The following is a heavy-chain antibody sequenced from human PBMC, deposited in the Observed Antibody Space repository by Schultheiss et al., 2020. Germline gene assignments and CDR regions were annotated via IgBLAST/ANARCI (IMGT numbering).Heavy chain of an antibody. D-gene: IGHD3-3*01. V-gene: IGHV3-15*01. Sequence: GESLKISCAASGFTFSNAWMSWVRQAPGKGLEWVGRIKSKTDGGTTDYAAPVKGRFTISRDDSKNTLYLQMNSLKTEDTAVYYCTTAVYYDFYDFDYWGQGTLVTVSS. J-gene: IGHJ4*02. CDR1: GFTFSNAW. CDR2: IKSKTDGGTT. CDR3: TTAVYYDFYDFDY.